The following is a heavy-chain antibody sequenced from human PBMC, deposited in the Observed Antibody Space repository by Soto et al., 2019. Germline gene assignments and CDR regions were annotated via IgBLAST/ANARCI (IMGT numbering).Heavy chain of an antibody. J-gene: IGHJ6*02. D-gene: IGHD3-3*01. CDR1: GGSISSSNW. CDR3: ARKTPLRFLEWLGPDDYYYYGMDV. V-gene: IGHV4-4*02. Sequence: SETLSLTCAVSGGSISSSNWWSWVRQPPGKGLEWIGEIYHSGSTNYNPSLKSRVTISVDKSKNQFSLKLSSVTAADTAVYYCARKTPLRFLEWLGPDDYYYYGMDVWGQGTTVTVSS. CDR2: IYHSGST.